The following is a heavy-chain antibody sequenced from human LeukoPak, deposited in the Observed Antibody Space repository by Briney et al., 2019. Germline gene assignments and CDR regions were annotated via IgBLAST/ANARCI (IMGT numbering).Heavy chain of an antibody. V-gene: IGHV4-39*07. CDR2: IYYSGST. CDR1: GGSISSYY. D-gene: IGHD2-15*01. J-gene: IGHJ4*02. CDR3: ARDPRKYCSGGSCYSTY. Sequence: KSSETLSLTCTVSGGSISSYYWSWIRQPPGKGLEWIGSIYYSGSTYYNPSLKSRVTISVDTSKNQFSLKVSSVTAADTAVYYCARDPRKYCSGGSCYSTYWGQGTLVTVSS.